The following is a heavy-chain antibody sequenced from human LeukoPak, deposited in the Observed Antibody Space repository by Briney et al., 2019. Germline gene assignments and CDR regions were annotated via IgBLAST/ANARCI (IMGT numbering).Heavy chain of an antibody. CDR1: GGTFSSYA. J-gene: IGHJ6*04. CDR2: IIPIFGTA. Sequence: SVKVSCKASGGTFSSYAISWVRQAPGQGLEWMGGIIPIFGTANYAQRFQGRVTITADESTSTAYMELSSLRSEDTAVYYCARVNYDILTGYKYYYYYGMDVWGKGTTVTVSS. CDR3: ARVNYDILTGYKYYYYYGMDV. V-gene: IGHV1-69*13. D-gene: IGHD3-9*01.